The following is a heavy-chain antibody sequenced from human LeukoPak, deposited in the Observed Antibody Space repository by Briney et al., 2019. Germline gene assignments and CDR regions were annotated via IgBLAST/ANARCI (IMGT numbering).Heavy chain of an antibody. CDR1: GGSFSGYY. Sequence: PSETLSLACAVYGGSFSGYYWSWIRQPPGKGLEWIGEINHSGSTNYNPSLKSRVTISVDTSKNQFSLKLSSVTAADTAVYYCARDLIEWELRYFDYWGQGTLVTVSS. CDR3: ARDLIEWELRYFDY. J-gene: IGHJ4*02. V-gene: IGHV4-34*01. CDR2: INHSGST. D-gene: IGHD1-26*01.